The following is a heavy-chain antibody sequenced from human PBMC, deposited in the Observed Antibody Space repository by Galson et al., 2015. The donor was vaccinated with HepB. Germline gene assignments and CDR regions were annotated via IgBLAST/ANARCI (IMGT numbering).Heavy chain of an antibody. D-gene: IGHD4-17*01. CDR2: ISAYNGNT. CDR1: GYTFTSYG. CDR3: ARRGGDVREAYYYYGMDV. V-gene: IGHV1-18*04. Sequence: SVKVSCKASGYTFTSYGISWVRQAPGQGLEWMGWISAYNGNTNYAQKLQGRVTMTTDTSTSTAYMELRSLRSDDTAVYYCARRGGDVREAYYYYGMDVWGQGTTVTVSS. J-gene: IGHJ6*02.